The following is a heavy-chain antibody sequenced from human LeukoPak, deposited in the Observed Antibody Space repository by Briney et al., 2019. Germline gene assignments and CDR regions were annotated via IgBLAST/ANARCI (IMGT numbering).Heavy chain of an antibody. CDR3: ARDNSVGDNAWWFDP. V-gene: IGHV4-30-4*07. Sequence: SETLSLTCAVSGGSISSGGYSWSWIRQPPGKGLEWIGYIYYSGRTYYNPSLKSRVTISVDTSKNQFSLKLSSVTAADTAIYYCARDNSVGDNAWWFDPWGQGTLVTVSS. J-gene: IGHJ5*02. D-gene: IGHD1-26*01. CDR2: IYYSGRT. CDR1: GGSISSGGYS.